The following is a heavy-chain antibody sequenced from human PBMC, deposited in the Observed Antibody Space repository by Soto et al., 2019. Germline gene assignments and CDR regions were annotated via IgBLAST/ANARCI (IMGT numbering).Heavy chain of an antibody. Sequence: EVQLVESGGGLVQPGRSLRLSCTASGFTFGDYAMSWFRQAPEKGLEWVGFIRSKAYGGTTEYAASVKGRFTISRDDSKSIAYLQMNSLKTEDTAVYYCTKVRADYYDSSGPNYWGQGTLVTVSS. CDR3: TKVRADYYDSSGPNY. J-gene: IGHJ4*02. CDR2: IRSKAYGGTT. V-gene: IGHV3-49*03. CDR1: GFTFGDYA. D-gene: IGHD3-22*01.